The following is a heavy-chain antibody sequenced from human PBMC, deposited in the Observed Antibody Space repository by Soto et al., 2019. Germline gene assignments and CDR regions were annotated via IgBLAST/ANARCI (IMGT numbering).Heavy chain of an antibody. J-gene: IGHJ3*02. D-gene: IGHD3-16*01. V-gene: IGHV4-39*01. CDR1: RGSIQSSTYY. CDR2: VYYNGSP. CDR3: ARQTYLTYFDI. Sequence: QLQLQESGPGLVKPSETLSLTCTVSRGSIQSSTYYWGWIRQPPGKGLEGIGTVYYNGSPYFNPSLKRRLTLSADPSQYQFSLRLASVTAADTAVYYCARQTYLTYFDIWGQGTMVTVSS.